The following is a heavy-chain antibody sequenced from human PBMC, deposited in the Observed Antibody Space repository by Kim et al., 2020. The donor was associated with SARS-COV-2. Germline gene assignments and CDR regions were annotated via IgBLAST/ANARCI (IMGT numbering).Heavy chain of an antibody. CDR3: ARAGKQVRGVISPYYYYYGMDV. J-gene: IGHJ6*02. CDR2: INPNSGGT. D-gene: IGHD3-10*01. CDR1: GYTFTGYY. Sequence: ASVKVSCNASGYTFTGYYMHWVRQAPGQGLEWMGWINPNSGGTNYAQKFQGRVTMTRDTSISPAYMELSRLRPDDTAVYYCARAGKQVRGVISPYYYYYGMDVWGQGTTVTVSS. V-gene: IGHV1-2*02.